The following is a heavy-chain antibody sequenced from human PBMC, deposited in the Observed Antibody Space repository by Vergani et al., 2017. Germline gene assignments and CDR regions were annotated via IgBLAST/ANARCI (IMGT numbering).Heavy chain of an antibody. Sequence: QLQLQESGPGLVKPSETLSLTCSVSGDSITSRLDYWGWIRQTPGKGLEWIGSMYHSGTTYYNPSLKSRATLSVDKSKNQISLQVTSVTAADTAVYYCAIHQIGRYTEYWGQGILVTVSS. V-gene: IGHV4-39*01. CDR1: GDSITSRLDY. D-gene: IGHD1-14*01. CDR2: MYHSGTT. CDR3: AIHQIGRYTEY. J-gene: IGHJ4*02.